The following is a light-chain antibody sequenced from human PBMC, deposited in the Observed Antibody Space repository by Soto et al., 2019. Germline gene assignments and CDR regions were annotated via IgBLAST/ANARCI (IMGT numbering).Light chain of an antibody. Sequence: DIQMTQSPYSLSASVGDRVTITCQASQDISRYLNCYQQKPGKAPNLLIYDASNLETVVPSRFIGSGAGTAFTFTIPSLQPEDVETYYCEQFDSLPPLFTFGPGTKVAI. CDR1: QDISRY. V-gene: IGKV1-33*01. J-gene: IGKJ3*01. CDR3: EQFDSLPPLFT. CDR2: DAS.